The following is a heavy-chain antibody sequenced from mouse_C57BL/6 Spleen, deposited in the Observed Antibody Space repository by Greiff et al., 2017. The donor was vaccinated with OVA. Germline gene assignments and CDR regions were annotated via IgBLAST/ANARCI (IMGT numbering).Heavy chain of an antibody. Sequence: QVQLQQSGAELVKPGASVTISCKASGYAFTSYWMNWVKQRPGKGLEWIGQIYPGGGDTNSNGKFKGKAILTADKSSSTAYMLLSSLTSDDAAVNFCARIYVYGSSYCDDWGQGTTLTVSS. CDR2: IYPGGGDT. CDR1: GYAFTSYW. D-gene: IGHD1-1*01. V-gene: IGHV1-80*01. J-gene: IGHJ2*01. CDR3: ARIYVYGSSYCDD.